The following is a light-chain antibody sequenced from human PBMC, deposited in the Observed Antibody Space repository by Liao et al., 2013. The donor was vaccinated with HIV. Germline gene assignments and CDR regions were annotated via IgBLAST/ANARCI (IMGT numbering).Light chain of an antibody. V-gene: IGLV3-25*02. CDR2: KDT. Sequence: SYELTQPPSVSVSPGQTARITCSGDALSKQYAYWYQQKPGQAPVLVIYKDTARPSGIPERFSGSNSGNTATLTISRVEAGDEADYYCQVWDSSSDHRVVFGGGTKLTVL. J-gene: IGLJ2*01. CDR1: ALSKQY. CDR3: QVWDSSSDHRVV.